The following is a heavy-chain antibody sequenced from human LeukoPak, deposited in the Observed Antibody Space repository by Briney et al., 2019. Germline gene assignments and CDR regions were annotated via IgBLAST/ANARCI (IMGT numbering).Heavy chain of an antibody. Sequence: SETLSLTCAVYGGSFSGYYWSWIRQPPGKGLEWIGEINHSGSTNYNPSLKSRVTISVDTSKNQFSLKLSSVTAADTAVYYCARRAGYSSSSSYFQHWGQGTPVTVSS. CDR2: INHSGST. J-gene: IGHJ1*01. CDR3: ARRAGYSSSSSYFQH. D-gene: IGHD6-6*01. V-gene: IGHV4-34*01. CDR1: GGSFSGYY.